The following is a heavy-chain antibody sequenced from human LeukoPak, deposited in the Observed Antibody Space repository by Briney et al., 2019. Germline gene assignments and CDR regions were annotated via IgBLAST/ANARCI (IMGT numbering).Heavy chain of an antibody. CDR3: AKGGVSGYLGLVDY. CDR2: ISGDGGST. CDR1: GFTFGDYA. Sequence: GGSLRLSCAASGFTFGDYAMHWVRQAPGKGLEWVSLISGDGGSTYYADSVKGRFTISRDNSKNSLYLQMNGLRTEDTALYYCAKGGVSGYLGLVDYWAREPWSPSPQ. J-gene: IGHJ4*02. D-gene: IGHD5-12*01. V-gene: IGHV3-43*02.